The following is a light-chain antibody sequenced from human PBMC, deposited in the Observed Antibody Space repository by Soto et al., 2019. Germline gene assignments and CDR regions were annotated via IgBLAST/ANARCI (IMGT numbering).Light chain of an antibody. Sequence: DIQMTQFPSSLSASVGDRVTITCRASQGIGNDLGWYQHKPGKAPKRLIFSASTLDSGVPSRFSGGGFGTEFTLTISSLQPEDFATYYCLHHYNYPLTLGRGTKVEIK. J-gene: IGKJ4*01. V-gene: IGKV1-17*01. CDR2: SAS. CDR1: QGIGND. CDR3: LHHYNYPLT.